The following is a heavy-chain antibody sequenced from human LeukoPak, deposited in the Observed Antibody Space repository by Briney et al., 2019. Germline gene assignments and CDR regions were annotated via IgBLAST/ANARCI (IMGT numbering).Heavy chain of an antibody. CDR1: GYTFTSYD. D-gene: IGHD3-3*01. CDR3: ARVQTPITIFGVVTDAFDI. V-gene: IGHV1-8*01. Sequence: GASVKVSCKASGYTFTSYDINWVRQATGQGLEWMGWMNPNSGNTGYAQKFQGRVTMTRNTSVSTAYMELSSLRSEDTAVYYCARVQTPITIFGVVTDAFDIWGQGTMVTVSS. CDR2: MNPNSGNT. J-gene: IGHJ3*02.